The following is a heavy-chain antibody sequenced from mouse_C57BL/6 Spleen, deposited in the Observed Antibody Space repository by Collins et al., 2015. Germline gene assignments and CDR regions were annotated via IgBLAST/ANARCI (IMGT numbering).Heavy chain of an antibody. V-gene: IGHV1-78*01. CDR3: ARRYFGNSYDV. J-gene: IGHJ1*03. Sequence: QVQLQQSDAELVKPEASVKIPCKVSGYTFTDHTIHWMKQRPEQGLEWIGYFYPRDGSTKYNEKFKGKATLTADKSSSTAYMQLNSLTSDDSAVYFCARRYFGNSYDVWGTGTTVTVSS. D-gene: IGHD1-1*02. CDR2: FYPRDGST. CDR1: GYTFTDHT.